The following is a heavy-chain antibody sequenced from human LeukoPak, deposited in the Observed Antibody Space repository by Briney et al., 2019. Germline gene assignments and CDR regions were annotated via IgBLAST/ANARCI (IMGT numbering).Heavy chain of an antibody. CDR3: AKDFQAVAGTEDAFDI. J-gene: IGHJ3*02. Sequence: GGSLRLSCAASGFTFSSYGMHWVRQAPGKGLEWVAVISYDGSNKYYADSVKGRFTISRDNSKNTLYLQMNSLRAEDTAVYYCAKDFQAVAGTEDAFDIWGQGTMVTVSS. V-gene: IGHV3-30*18. D-gene: IGHD6-19*01. CDR1: GFTFSSYG. CDR2: ISYDGSNK.